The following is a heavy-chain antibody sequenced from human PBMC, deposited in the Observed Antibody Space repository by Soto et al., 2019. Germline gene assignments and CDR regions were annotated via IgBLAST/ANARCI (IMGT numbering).Heavy chain of an antibody. D-gene: IGHD3-10*01. CDR3: ARGSRITMVRGVRNNPFDY. J-gene: IGHJ4*02. V-gene: IGHV1-18*01. Sequence: ASVKVSCKASGYTFTSYGISWVRQAPGQGLEWMGWISAYNGNTNYAQKLQGRVTMTTDTSTSTAFMELRSLRFDDTAVYYFARGSRITMVRGVRNNPFDYWGQGTLVTVSS. CDR2: ISAYNGNT. CDR1: GYTFTSYG.